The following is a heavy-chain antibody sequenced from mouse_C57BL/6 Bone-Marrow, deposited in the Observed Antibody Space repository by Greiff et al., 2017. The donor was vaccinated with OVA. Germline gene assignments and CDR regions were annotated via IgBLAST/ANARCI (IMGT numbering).Heavy chain of an antibody. CDR1: GYTFTSYW. D-gene: IGHD1-1*01. CDR3: ARSDYYGSSYFDY. Sequence: KQSCTASGYTFTSYWMHWVKQRPGQGLEWIGEIDPSDSYTNYNQKFKGKSTLTVDKSSSTAYMQLSSLTSEDSAVYYCARSDYYGSSYFDYWGQGTTLTVSS. V-gene: IGHV1-69*01. J-gene: IGHJ2*01. CDR2: IDPSDSYT.